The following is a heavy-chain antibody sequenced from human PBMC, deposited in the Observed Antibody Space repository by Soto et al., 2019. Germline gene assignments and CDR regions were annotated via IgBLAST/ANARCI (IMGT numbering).Heavy chain of an antibody. V-gene: IGHV3-48*03. CDR3: AKEGRLRSPAGDYFDS. CDR1: GFLFRNYE. J-gene: IGHJ4*02. CDR2: ISTTGGHV. Sequence: EVRLVESGGDLVKSGGSLRLSCVGSGFLFRNYEMNWVRQAPGKGLEWLAHISTTGGHVSESDSVKGRFTISRDNTKHTLYLQMNRLRVEDTAVYFCAKEGRLRSPAGDYFDSWAQGSLVTVSS. D-gene: IGHD3-10*01.